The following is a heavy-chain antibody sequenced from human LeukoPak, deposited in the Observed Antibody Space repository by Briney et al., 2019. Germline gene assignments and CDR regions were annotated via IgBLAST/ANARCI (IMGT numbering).Heavy chain of an antibody. V-gene: IGHV4-34*01. Sequence: SETLSLTCAVYGGSFSGYYWSWIRQPPGKGLEWIGEINHSGSTNYNPSLKSRVTISVDTSKNQFSLKLSSVTAADTAVYYCARAVLEYSSSWSDPYCFDYWGQGTLVTVSS. CDR1: GGSFSGYY. D-gene: IGHD6-13*01. CDR3: ARAVLEYSSSWSDPYCFDY. J-gene: IGHJ4*02. CDR2: INHSGST.